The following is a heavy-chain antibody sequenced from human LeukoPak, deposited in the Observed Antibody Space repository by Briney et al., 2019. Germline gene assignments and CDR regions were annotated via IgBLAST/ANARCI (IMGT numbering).Heavy chain of an antibody. CDR2: INHSGST. J-gene: IGHJ6*02. V-gene: IGHV4-34*01. Sequence: SETLSLTCAVYGGSFSGYYWSWIRQPPGKGLEWIGEINHSGSTNYNPSLKSRVTISVDTSKNQFSLKLSSVTAADTAVYYCARDLHVLRFLEWLSAPGVGYYYGMDVWGQGPTVTVSS. CDR1: GGSFSGYY. CDR3: ARDLHVLRFLEWLSAPGVGYYYGMDV. D-gene: IGHD3-3*01.